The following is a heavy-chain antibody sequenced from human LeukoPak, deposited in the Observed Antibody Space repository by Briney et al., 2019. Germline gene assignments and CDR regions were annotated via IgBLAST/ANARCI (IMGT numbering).Heavy chain of an antibody. J-gene: IGHJ4*02. CDR3: ARYLPIVVVTGGDY. CDR1: GYTFTGYY. Sequence: GASVKVSCKASGYTFTGYYMHWVRQAPGQGLEWMGRINPNSGGTNYAQKFQGRVTMTRDTSISTAYMELSRLRSDATAVYYCARYLPIVVVTGGDYGGQGTLVTVSS. V-gene: IGHV1-2*06. CDR2: INPNSGGT. D-gene: IGHD2-21*02.